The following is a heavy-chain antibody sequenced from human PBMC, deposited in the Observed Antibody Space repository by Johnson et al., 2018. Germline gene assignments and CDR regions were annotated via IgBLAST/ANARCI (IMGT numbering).Heavy chain of an antibody. D-gene: IGHD3-16*01. J-gene: IGHJ6*02. CDR2: ISYDGSYT. V-gene: IGHV3-30*18. CDR1: GFTFGSYG. Sequence: QVQLVESGGGVVQPGRSLRLSCAASGFTFGSYGIHWVRRAPGKGLVWVALISYDGSYTYYADSVRGRFTISRDNSRNTLYLQMNSLRAEDTAMYYCAKELRGMDVWGQGTTVIVSS. CDR3: AKELRGMDV.